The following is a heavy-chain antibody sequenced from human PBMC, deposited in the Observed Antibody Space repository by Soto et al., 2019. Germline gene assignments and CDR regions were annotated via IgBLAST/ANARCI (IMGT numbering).Heavy chain of an antibody. CDR3: TTDPGAGAGNY. D-gene: IGHD6-13*01. J-gene: IGHJ4*02. CDR1: GFTFSGSA. V-gene: IGHV3-73*02. Sequence: EVQLVESGGGLVQPGGSPKLSCAASGFTFSGSAMHWVRQASGKGLELVGRIRSKANSYATAYAASVKGRFTISRDDSKNTAYLQMNSLKTEDTAVYYCTTDPGAGAGNYWGQGTLVTVSS. CDR2: IRSKANSYAT.